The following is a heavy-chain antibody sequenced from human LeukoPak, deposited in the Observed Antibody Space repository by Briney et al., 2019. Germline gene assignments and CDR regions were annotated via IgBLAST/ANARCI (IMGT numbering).Heavy chain of an antibody. D-gene: IGHD5-12*01. V-gene: IGHV3-64*02. CDR1: GFRFGKYA. CDR2: ISRSGGGT. J-gene: IGHJ6*02. CDR3: ARSEVADVYYYYYGMHV. Sequence: PGGSLRLSCAASGFRFGKYAMHWVSQAPGKEMDYISAISRSGGGTYYADSVKGRFTISRDNSKNTLYLQLDSLKTEDMAVYFCARSEVADVYYYYYGMHVWGQGTAVIVSS.